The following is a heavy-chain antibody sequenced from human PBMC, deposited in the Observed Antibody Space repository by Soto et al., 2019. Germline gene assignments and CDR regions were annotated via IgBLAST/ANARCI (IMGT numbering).Heavy chain of an antibody. D-gene: IGHD3-3*01. CDR3: ATAASVFGAASDY. V-gene: IGHV1-69*08. CDR1: GDTFSSHS. J-gene: IGHJ4*02. Sequence: QVQLVQSGAEVKKPGSSVKVSCKASGDTFSSHSFTWVRQAPGQGLEWMARIIPSVGTESPAHKFKARVTISANISTGTVYMELSSLRSDDTAVYYCATAASVFGAASDYWGQGTLVTVSS. CDR2: IIPSVGTE.